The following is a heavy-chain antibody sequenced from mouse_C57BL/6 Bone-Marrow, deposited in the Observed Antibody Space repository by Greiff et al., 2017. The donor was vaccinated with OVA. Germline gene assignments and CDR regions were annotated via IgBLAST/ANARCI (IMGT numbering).Heavy chain of an antibody. CDR3: ASYYGSSPRYWYFDV. J-gene: IGHJ1*03. D-gene: IGHD1-1*01. CDR1: GYTFTGYW. CDR2: ILPGSGST. Sequence: QVQLQQSGAELMKPGASVKLSCKATGYTFTGYWIEWVKQRPGHGLEWIGEILPGSGSTNYNEKFKGKATFTADTSSNTAYMQLSSLTTEDSAIYYCASYYGSSPRYWYFDVWGTGTTVTVSS. V-gene: IGHV1-9*01.